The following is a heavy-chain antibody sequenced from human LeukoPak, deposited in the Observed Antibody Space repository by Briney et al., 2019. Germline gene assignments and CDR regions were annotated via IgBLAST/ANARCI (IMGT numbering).Heavy chain of an antibody. CDR1: GGTFSSYA. D-gene: IGHD3-10*01. CDR2: MNPNSGNT. V-gene: IGHV1-8*02. J-gene: IGHJ4*02. Sequence: ASVKVSCKASGGTFSSYAISWVRQATGQGLEWMGWMNPNSGNTGYAQKFQGRVTMTTDTSTSTAYMELRSLRSDDTAVYYCARDMVSTATPYFDYWGQGTLITVSS. CDR3: ARDMVSTATPYFDY.